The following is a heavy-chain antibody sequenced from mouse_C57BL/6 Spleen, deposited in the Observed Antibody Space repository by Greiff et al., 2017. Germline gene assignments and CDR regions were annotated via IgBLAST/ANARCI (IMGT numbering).Heavy chain of an antibody. CDR2: INPNNGGT. J-gene: IGHJ4*01. CDR3: ARGYDAMDY. CDR1: GYTFTDYY. V-gene: IGHV1-26*01. Sequence: VQLQQSGPELVKPGASVKISCKASGYTFTDYYMNWVKQSHGQSLEWIGDINPNNGGTSYNQKFKGKATLTVDKSSSTAYMELRSLTSEDSAVYYSARGYDAMDYWGQGTSVTVSS.